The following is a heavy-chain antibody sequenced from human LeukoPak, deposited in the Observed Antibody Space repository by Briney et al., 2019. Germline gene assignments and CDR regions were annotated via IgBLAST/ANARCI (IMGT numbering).Heavy chain of an antibody. J-gene: IGHJ6*02. CDR1: GYNFISYY. D-gene: IGHD2-8*01. V-gene: IGHV1-46*01. CDR3: AREDVVLVDAVRYYYYGMDV. CDR2: INPSGGST. Sequence: ASVKVSCKASGYNFISYYMHWVRQAPGQGLEWMGIINPSGGSTSYAQKFQDRVTMTRDTSTSTVYMELSSLKSEDTTVYYCAREDVVLVDAVRYYYYGMDVWGQGTTVTVSS.